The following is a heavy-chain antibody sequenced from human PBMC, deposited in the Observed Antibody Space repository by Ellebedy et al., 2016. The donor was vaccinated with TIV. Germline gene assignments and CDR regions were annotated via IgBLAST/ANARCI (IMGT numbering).Heavy chain of an antibody. CDR3: ARTSGTFYFDS. CDR2: IYYTGSA. Sequence: SETLSLXXTVSGGSIDRGGFYWTWIRQHPGRSLEWPGYIYYTGSALYNPSLKSRLSISIDTSKNHFSLKLSFVTAADTALYYCARTSGTFYFDSWGQGTLVAVSS. CDR1: GGSIDRGGFY. V-gene: IGHV4-31*03. D-gene: IGHD1-26*01. J-gene: IGHJ4*02.